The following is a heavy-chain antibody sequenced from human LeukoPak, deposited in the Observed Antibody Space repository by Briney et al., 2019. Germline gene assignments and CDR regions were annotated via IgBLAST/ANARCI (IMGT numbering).Heavy chain of an antibody. CDR3: ARLAYNWNLDY. V-gene: IGHV4-59*08. CDR2: IYYTGST. D-gene: IGHD1-20*01. Sequence: SETLSLTCTVSGGSISSFYWGWIRQPPGKGLEWIGYIYYTGSTNYNPSLKSRVTISVDTSKNQFSLKLSSVTAADTAVYYCARLAYNWNLDYWGQGILVTVSS. CDR1: GGSISSFY. J-gene: IGHJ4*02.